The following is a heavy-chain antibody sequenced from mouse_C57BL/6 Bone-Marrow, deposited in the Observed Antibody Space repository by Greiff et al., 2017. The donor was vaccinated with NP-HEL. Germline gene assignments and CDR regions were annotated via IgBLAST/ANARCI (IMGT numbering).Heavy chain of an antibody. CDR3: AKRSPYGNTHPWYFDV. J-gene: IGHJ1*03. V-gene: IGHV1-74*01. D-gene: IGHD2-1*01. CDR1: GYTFTSYW. Sequence: QVQLQQPGAELVKPGASVKVSCKASGYTFTSYWMHWVKQRPGQGLEWIGRIHPSDSDTNYNQKFKGKATLTVDKSSSTAYMQLSSLTSEDSAVYYCAKRSPYGNTHPWYFDVWGTGTTVTVSS. CDR2: IHPSDSDT.